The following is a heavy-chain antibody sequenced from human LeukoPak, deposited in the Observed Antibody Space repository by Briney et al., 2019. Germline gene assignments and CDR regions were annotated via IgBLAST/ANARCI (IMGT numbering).Heavy chain of an antibody. J-gene: IGHJ3*02. CDR2: INPSGGST. CDR3: ARGQGIAAAVPDAAPGAFDI. CDR1: GYTFTSYG. Sequence: GASVTVSFTASGYTFTSYGISWVRQAPGQGLEWMGIINPSGGSTSYAQKFQGRVTMTRDMSTSTVYMELSSLRSEDTAVYYCARGQGIAAAVPDAAPGAFDIWGQGTMVTVSS. V-gene: IGHV1-46*01. D-gene: IGHD6-13*01.